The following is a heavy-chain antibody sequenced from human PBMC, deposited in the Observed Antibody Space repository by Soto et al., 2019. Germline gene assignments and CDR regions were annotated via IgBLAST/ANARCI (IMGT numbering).Heavy chain of an antibody. CDR3: THRRPYVDTAMAQLHTYNWCDS. Sequence: QITLKESGPTLVKPTQTLTLTCTFSVFSLSTSGVGVDWIRQPPGKALEWLALIYWYDDKRYSPSLKSRLTITQDPSKNQVVLTLTGMDTLYTATYYCTHRRPYVDTAMAQLHTYNWCDSCGKGTMVIFAS. D-gene: IGHD5-18*01. J-gene: IGHJ5*01. CDR2: IYWYDDK. V-gene: IGHV2-5*01. CDR1: VFSLSTSGVG.